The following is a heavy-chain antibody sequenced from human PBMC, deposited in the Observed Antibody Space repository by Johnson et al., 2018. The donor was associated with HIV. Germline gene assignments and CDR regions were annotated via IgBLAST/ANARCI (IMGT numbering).Heavy chain of an antibody. J-gene: IGHJ3*02. Sequence: HVQLVESGGGVVQPGGSLRLSCAASGFTFSSYGMHWVRQAPGKGLEWVAFIRYDGSNKYYADSEKGRFTISRDNSKNTLYLQMNSLKAEDTAVYYCARESSAGEYSYGIIWGQGTMVTVSS. V-gene: IGHV3-30*02. D-gene: IGHD5-18*01. CDR3: ARESSAGEYSYGII. CDR2: IRYDGSNK. CDR1: GFTFSSYG.